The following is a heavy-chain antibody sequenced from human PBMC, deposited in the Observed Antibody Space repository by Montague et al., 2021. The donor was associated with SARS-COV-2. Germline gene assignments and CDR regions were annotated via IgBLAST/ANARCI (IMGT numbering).Heavy chain of an antibody. V-gene: IGHV4-34*01. Sequence: SETLSLTCAVYGGSFSGYYWNWIRQPPGKGLEWTGEINHSGSTNYNPSLKSRVTISVDTSKNKFYLKLSSVTAADTAVYYCVVVPLGPRGRGFDYWGQGTLVTVSS. J-gene: IGHJ4*02. CDR2: INHSGST. CDR3: VVVPLGPRGRGFDY. CDR1: GGSFSGYY. D-gene: IGHD2-15*01.